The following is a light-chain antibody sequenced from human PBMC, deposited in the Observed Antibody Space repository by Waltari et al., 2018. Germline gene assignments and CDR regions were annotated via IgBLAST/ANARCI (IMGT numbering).Light chain of an antibody. Sequence: ELVLTQSPGTLSLSHGERATLSCRASRDIGTYLVWYQQKPGQAPRLLIYRASNRATGIPDRFSGSGSGTDFSLTISRLEPEDFAVYYCQNHERLPATFGQGTRVEIK. V-gene: IGKV3-20*01. CDR2: RAS. CDR1: RDIGTY. J-gene: IGKJ1*01. CDR3: QNHERLPAT.